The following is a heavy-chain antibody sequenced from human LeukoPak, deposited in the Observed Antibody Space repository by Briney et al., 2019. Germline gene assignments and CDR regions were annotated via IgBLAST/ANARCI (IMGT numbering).Heavy chain of an antibody. J-gene: IGHJ4*02. V-gene: IGHV4-4*07. D-gene: IGHD6-13*01. CDR3: AREEVQQLETKAYYFDY. CDR1: GGSISSYY. CDR2: IYTSGST. Sequence: ASGTLSLTCTVSGGSISSYYWSWIRQPAGKGLEWIGRIYTSGSTNYNPSLKSRVTMSVDTSKNQFSLKLSSVTAADTAVYYCAREEVQQLETKAYYFDYWGQGTLVTVSS.